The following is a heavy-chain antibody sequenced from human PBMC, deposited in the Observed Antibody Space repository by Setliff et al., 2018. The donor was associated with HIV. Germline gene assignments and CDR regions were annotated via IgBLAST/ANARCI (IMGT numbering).Heavy chain of an antibody. CDR1: GGSISSNSYY. CDR2: IYYSGST. Sequence: SETLSLTCTVSGGSISSNSYYWGCFRQPPGKGLEWIGSIYYSGSTYYTPSLKSRVTISVDTSQNQFSLKLNSVTAADTAVYYCARRGIAAAGSDSWGQGTLVTVSS. D-gene: IGHD6-13*01. CDR3: ARRGIAAAGSDS. V-gene: IGHV4-39*01. J-gene: IGHJ4*02.